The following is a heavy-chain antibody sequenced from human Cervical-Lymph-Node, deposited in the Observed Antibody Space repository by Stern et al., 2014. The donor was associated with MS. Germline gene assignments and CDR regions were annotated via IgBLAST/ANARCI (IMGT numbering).Heavy chain of an antibody. J-gene: IGHJ4*02. CDR2: ISYDGSSQ. V-gene: IGHV3-30-3*01. D-gene: IGHD6-25*01. Sequence: VQLVESGGGVVQPGRSLRLSCATSGFTFGRHSMNWVRQAPGKGLEWGAIISYDGSSQHYADSVKGRFTISRDNSNNTLYLQMNSLRVEDTAMYYCARPAAARYFDYWGQGSQVTVSS. CDR3: ARPAAARYFDY. CDR1: GFTFGRHS.